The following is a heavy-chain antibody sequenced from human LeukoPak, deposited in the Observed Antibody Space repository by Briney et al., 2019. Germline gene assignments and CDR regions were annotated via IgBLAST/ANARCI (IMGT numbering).Heavy chain of an antibody. CDR2: ISSSSSTI. Sequence: GGSLRLSCAASGFTFSSYSMTWVRQATGKGLEWVSYISSSSSTIYHADSVKGRFTISRDNAKNSLYLQMNSLRAEDTAVYYCARDNYCSRTSCYGYDYWGQGTLVTVSS. V-gene: IGHV3-48*01. D-gene: IGHD2-2*01. CDR1: GFTFSSYS. J-gene: IGHJ4*02. CDR3: ARDNYCSRTSCYGYDY.